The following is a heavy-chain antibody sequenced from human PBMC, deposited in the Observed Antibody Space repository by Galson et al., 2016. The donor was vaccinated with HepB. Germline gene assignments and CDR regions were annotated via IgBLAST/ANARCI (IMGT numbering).Heavy chain of an antibody. D-gene: IGHD2-15*01. Sequence: SLRLSCAASGFTFSSYAMSWVRQAPGKGLEWDSTITGSGGWIKYADSVKGRLITSRDNSKNTLYLQLNSLRAEDTAVYYCAKDGGYCSDATCYYRNSWGQGTLVTVSS. CDR1: GFTFSSYA. V-gene: IGHV3-23*01. CDR3: AKDGGYCSDATCYYRNS. J-gene: IGHJ4*02. CDR2: ITGSGGWI.